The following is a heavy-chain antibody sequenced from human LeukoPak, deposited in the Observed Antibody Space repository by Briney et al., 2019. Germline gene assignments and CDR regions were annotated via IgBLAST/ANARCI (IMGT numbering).Heavy chain of an antibody. Sequence: PGGSLILSCAASGFTFSSYAMSWVRQAPGKGLEWVSAISGSGGSTYYADSVKGRFTISRDNSKNTLYLQMNSLRAEDTAVYYCAKDKNTGEISTYFDYWGQGTLVTVSS. CDR1: GFTFSSYA. CDR2: ISGSGGST. J-gene: IGHJ4*02. CDR3: AKDKNTGEISTYFDY. D-gene: IGHD3-10*01. V-gene: IGHV3-23*01.